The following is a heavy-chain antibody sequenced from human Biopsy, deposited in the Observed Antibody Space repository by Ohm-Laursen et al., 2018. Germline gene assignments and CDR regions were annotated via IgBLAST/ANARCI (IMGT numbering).Heavy chain of an antibody. V-gene: IGHV3-23*01. CDR2: ITTSGETT. Sequence: SLRLSCTASGFTYTNYAMSWVRQAPGKGLEWVSAITTSGETTYYTDPVKGRFTISRDNSKNTLYLQMTSLGADDTAIYYCAKFTGHTFPWDAFDMWGQGTMVTVSS. CDR3: AKFTGHTFPWDAFDM. CDR1: GFTYTNYA. J-gene: IGHJ3*02. D-gene: IGHD2/OR15-2a*01.